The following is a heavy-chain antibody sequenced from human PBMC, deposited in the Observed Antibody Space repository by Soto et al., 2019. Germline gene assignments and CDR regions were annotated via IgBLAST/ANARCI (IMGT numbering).Heavy chain of an antibody. V-gene: IGHV4-34*01. Sequence: SETLSLTCAVYGGSFSGYYWSWIRQPPGKGLEWIGEINHSGSTNYNPSLKSRVTISADTSKNQFSLKLSSVTAADTAVYYCARDNIVVVPARGDVWGKGTTVTVSS. D-gene: IGHD2-2*01. CDR1: GGSFSGYY. CDR3: ARDNIVVVPARGDV. J-gene: IGHJ6*04. CDR2: INHSGST.